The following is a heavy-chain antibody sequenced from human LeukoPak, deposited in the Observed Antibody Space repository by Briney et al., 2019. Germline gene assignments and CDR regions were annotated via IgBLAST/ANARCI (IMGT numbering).Heavy chain of an antibody. Sequence: GGSLRLSCVGSGFTSIAYALAWARQTPGRGLEWVSGISGGGVTTYYADSVKGRFTISRDNSKNTLYLQMNSLRADDTAIYYCARNQQLGGHSYYYYGMDVWGQGTTVTVSS. V-gene: IGHV3-23*01. D-gene: IGHD3-16*01. J-gene: IGHJ6*02. CDR1: GFTSIAYA. CDR2: ISGGGVTT. CDR3: ARNQQLGGHSYYYYGMDV.